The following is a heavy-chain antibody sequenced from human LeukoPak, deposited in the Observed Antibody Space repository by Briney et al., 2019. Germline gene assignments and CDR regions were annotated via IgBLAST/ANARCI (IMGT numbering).Heavy chain of an antibody. Sequence: PGGSLRLSCAASGFTFSSYSMSWVRQAPGKGLEWVSSISSISNYIYYSDSLKGRFTVSRDNAKNSLYLQMNSLRVEDTAVYYCARLSFHYFDYWGQGTLVTVSS. V-gene: IGHV3-21*01. CDR3: ARLSFHYFDY. CDR1: GFTFSSYS. CDR2: ISSISNYI. D-gene: IGHD3-16*02. J-gene: IGHJ4*02.